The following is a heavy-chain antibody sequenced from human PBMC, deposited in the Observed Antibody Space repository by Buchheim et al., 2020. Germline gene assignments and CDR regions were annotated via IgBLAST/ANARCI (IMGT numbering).Heavy chain of an antibody. CDR1: GYTFSSYY. CDR2: INPSGGST. D-gene: IGHD4/OR15-4a*01. J-gene: IGHJ4*02. CDR3: ARGGHDYGDY. V-gene: IGHV1-46*01. Sequence: QVQVVQSGAEVKTPGASVKISCKASGYTFSSYYIHWVRQAPGQGLEWMGIINPSGGSTTYAQKFQGRITMTRDTSTSTAYMDLSSLKSEDTAIYYCARGGHDYGDYWGQGTL.